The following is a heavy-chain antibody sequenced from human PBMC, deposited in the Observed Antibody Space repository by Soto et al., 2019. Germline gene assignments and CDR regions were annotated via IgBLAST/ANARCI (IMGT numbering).Heavy chain of an antibody. Sequence: GESLKISCKGSGYSFTSYWIGWVRQMPGKGLEWLWIIFPGDSDTRYSSSFQGQVTISADKSISTAYLQWSSLKASDTAMYYCAGSITMVRGVNPYYYYGMDVWGQGTTVTVSS. CDR1: GYSFTSYW. D-gene: IGHD3-10*01. CDR3: AGSITMVRGVNPYYYYGMDV. CDR2: IFPGDSDT. J-gene: IGHJ6*02. V-gene: IGHV5-51*01.